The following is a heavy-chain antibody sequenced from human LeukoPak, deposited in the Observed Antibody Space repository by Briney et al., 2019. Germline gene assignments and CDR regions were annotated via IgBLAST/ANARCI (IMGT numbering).Heavy chain of an antibody. Sequence: GGSLRLSCAASGFTLSTYAMSWVRQTPGKGLEWVAATSSSDAGTYHADSVKGRFTISRDNAKNSLYLQMNSLRAEDTAVYYCAELGITMIGGVWGKGTTVTISS. CDR2: TSSSDAGT. CDR1: GFTLSTYA. CDR3: AELGITMIGGV. V-gene: IGHV3-23*01. D-gene: IGHD3-10*02. J-gene: IGHJ6*04.